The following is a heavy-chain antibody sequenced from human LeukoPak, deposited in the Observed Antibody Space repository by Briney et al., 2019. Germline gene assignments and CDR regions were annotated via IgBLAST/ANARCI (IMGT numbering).Heavy chain of an antibody. V-gene: IGHV4-31*03. CDR2: IYYSGST. D-gene: IGHD3-22*01. J-gene: IGHJ5*02. CDR3: ARGHDSSGPRFDP. CDR1: GGSISSGGYY. Sequence: SETLSLTCTVSGGSISSGGYYWSWIRQHPGKGLEWIGYIYYSGSTYYNPSLKSRVTISVDTSKNQFSLKLSSVTAADTAVYYCARGHDSSGPRFDPWGQGTLVTVSS.